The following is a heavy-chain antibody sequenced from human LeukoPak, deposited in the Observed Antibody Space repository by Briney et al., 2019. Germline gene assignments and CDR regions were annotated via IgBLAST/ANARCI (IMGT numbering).Heavy chain of an antibody. V-gene: IGHV3-21*01. Sequence: GGSLGLSCAASGFTISSYSMNWVRQAPGKGLAWVSSISSSSSYIYYADSVKGRFTISRDNAKNSLYLQMNSLRAEDTAVYYCARDTYYYDSSGYGWGQGTLVTVSS. D-gene: IGHD3-22*01. CDR2: ISSSSSYI. CDR3: ARDTYYYDSSGYG. CDR1: GFTISSYS. J-gene: IGHJ4*02.